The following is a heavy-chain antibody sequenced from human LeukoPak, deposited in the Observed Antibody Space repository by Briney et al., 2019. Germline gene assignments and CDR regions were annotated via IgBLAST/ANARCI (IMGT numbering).Heavy chain of an antibody. D-gene: IGHD3-10*01. V-gene: IGHV3-23*01. Sequence: GGSLRLSCAASGFTFSSYAMSWVRQAPGKGLEWVSAISGSGGSAYYADSVKGRFTISRDNSKNTLYLQMNSLRAEDTAVYYCAKEAGGKGLLTMVRGVIIKPIDYWGQGTLVTVSS. CDR3: AKEAGGKGLLTMVRGVIIKPIDY. CDR2: ISGSGGSA. J-gene: IGHJ4*02. CDR1: GFTFSSYA.